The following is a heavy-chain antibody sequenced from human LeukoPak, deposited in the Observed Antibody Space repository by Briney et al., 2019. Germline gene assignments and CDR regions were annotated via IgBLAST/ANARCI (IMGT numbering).Heavy chain of an antibody. CDR2: ISGSGGRT. CDR1: GFIFSSYA. J-gene: IGHJ4*02. CDR3: AKTALAVAGIVPVESELDY. D-gene: IGHD6-19*01. V-gene: IGHV3-23*01. Sequence: GGSLRLSCAASGFIFSSYAMSWVRLAQGKGLEWISVISGSGGRTDYADSVKGRFTISRDNSKNTLYLQMNSLRAEDTAVYYCAKTALAVAGIVPVESELDYWGQGTLVTVSP.